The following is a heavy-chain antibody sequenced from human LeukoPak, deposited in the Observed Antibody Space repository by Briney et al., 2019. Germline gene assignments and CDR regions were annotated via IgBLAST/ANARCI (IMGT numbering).Heavy chain of an antibody. Sequence: GGSLRLSCSAAGFTFSSYAMHWVRPAAEEGLEYVSAISSNGGSTYYADSVKSRFTISRDNSKNTLYLQMSSLRAEDTAVYYCVNGEGDYGDHGFHYWGQGTLVSVSS. CDR1: GFTFSSYA. CDR3: VNGEGDYGDHGFHY. J-gene: IGHJ4*02. D-gene: IGHD4-17*01. V-gene: IGHV3-64D*06. CDR2: ISSNGGST.